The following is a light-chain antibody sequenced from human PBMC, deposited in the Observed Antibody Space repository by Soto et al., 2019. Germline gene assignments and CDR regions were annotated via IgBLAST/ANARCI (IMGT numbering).Light chain of an antibody. Sequence: QSVLTQSPSASGTPGQTVTIPCSGSSSNIGSSFVNWYQHVPGTAPKLLIYRDNERLSGFPDRFSASKSVTSASLVISGLQSEDEADYYCSSWDVSLNGVVFGGGTKLTVL. V-gene: IGLV1-44*01. CDR2: RDN. CDR1: SSNIGSSF. J-gene: IGLJ2*01. CDR3: SSWDVSLNGVV.